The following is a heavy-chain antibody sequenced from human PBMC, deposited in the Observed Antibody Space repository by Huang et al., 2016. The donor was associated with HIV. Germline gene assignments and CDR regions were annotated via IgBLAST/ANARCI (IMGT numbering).Heavy chain of an antibody. D-gene: IGHD2-21*01. V-gene: IGHV3-7*01. Sequence: EVQLVESGGGLVQPGGSLRLSCEDSGFTFSSYWRSWVRQVAGKGVEWGANIKQDGSEKYYVDSVRGRFTISRDNAKNSMYLRMNSLRAEDTAVYYCARDRLDLRTFDMWGQGTMVTVFS. J-gene: IGHJ3*02. CDR3: ARDRLDLRTFDM. CDR1: GFTFSSYW. CDR2: IKQDGSEK.